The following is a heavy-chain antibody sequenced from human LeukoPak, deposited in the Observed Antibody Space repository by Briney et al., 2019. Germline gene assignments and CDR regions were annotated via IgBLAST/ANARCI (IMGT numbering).Heavy chain of an antibody. Sequence: SETLSLTCTVSGGSISSYYWSWIRQPPGKGLEWIGYIYYSGSTNYNPSLKSRVTISVDTSKNQFSLKLSSVTAADTAVYYCARDLLVKPSGWYYFDYWGQGTLVTVSS. CDR1: GGSISSYY. V-gene: IGHV4-59*01. CDR3: ARDLLVKPSGWYYFDY. CDR2: IYYSGST. J-gene: IGHJ4*02. D-gene: IGHD6-19*01.